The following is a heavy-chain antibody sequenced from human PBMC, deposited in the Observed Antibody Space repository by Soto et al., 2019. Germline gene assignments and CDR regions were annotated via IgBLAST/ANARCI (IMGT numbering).Heavy chain of an antibody. J-gene: IGHJ6*02. CDR3: ARDTATTSLYYYGMDV. Sequence: QVQLQESGPGLVKPSQTLSLTCTVSGGSISSGDYYWSWIRQPPGKGLEWIGRIYTSGSTNYNPSLKSRVTMSVDTSKNQFSLKLSSVTAADTAVYYCARDTATTSLYYYGMDVWGQGTTVTVSS. CDR1: GGSISSGDYY. D-gene: IGHD5-18*01. CDR2: IYTSGST. V-gene: IGHV4-61*02.